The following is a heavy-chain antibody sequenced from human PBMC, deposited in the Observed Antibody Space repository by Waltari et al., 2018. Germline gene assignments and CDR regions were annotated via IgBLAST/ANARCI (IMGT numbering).Heavy chain of an antibody. V-gene: IGHV3-30*18. CDR3: AKANLIQDYFYYFGMDV. D-gene: IGHD5-18*01. Sequence: ESGGGVVQPGRSLRLSCEASGFIFTNYGLHWVRQAPGKGLEWVGVISYDGTNKFYADSVKGRFTISRDNSKHILYLHMDSLRTEDTAVYHCAKANLIQDYFYYFGMDVWGQGTTVTVSS. CDR2: ISYDGTNK. J-gene: IGHJ6*02. CDR1: GFIFTNYG.